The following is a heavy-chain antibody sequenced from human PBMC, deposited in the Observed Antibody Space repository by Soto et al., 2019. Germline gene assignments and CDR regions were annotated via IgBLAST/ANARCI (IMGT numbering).Heavy chain of an antibody. J-gene: IGHJ4*02. V-gene: IGHV1-2*04. CDR2: INPNSGGT. CDR1: GCTFTGYY. Sequence: ASVKVSCKASGCTFTGYYMHWVRQAPGQGLEWMGWINPNSGGTNYAQKFQGWVTMTRDTSISTAYMELSRLRSDDTAVYYCARYMKSGYYFDYWGQGTMVTVYS. CDR3: ARYMKSGYYFDY. D-gene: IGHD1-20*01.